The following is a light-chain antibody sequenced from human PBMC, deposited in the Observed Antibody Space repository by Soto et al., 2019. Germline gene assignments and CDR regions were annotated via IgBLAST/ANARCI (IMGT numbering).Light chain of an antibody. CDR3: AAWDDRLNGVV. J-gene: IGLJ3*02. Sequence: QSVLTQPRSASGTPGQSVTISCSGSTSNIGSNTVNWYQQLPRTAPKLLVASNNQRPSGVPDRFSGSKSATSASLAISGLLSEDEADYYCAAWDDRLNGVVFGGGTKLTVL. CDR2: SNN. V-gene: IGLV1-44*01. CDR1: TSNIGSNT.